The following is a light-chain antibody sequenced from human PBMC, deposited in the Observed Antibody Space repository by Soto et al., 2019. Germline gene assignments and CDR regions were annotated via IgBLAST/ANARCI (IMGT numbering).Light chain of an antibody. V-gene: IGKV1-39*01. CDR3: EQSYSTPPLT. CDR2: TAS. CDR1: QSISRF. Sequence: DIQMTQSPSSLSASVGDRVTITCRTSQSISRFLNWYQVKPGKAPKLLIYTASTLESGVPSRFSACGSGTDFTLTINNLQPEDSATYYCEQSYSTPPLTFGGGTKVEIK. J-gene: IGKJ4*01.